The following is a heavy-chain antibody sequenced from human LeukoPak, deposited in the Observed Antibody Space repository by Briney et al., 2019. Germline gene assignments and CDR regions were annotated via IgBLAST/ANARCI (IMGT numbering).Heavy chain of an antibody. CDR3: ARRGYYYDSSGYYYHAFDI. V-gene: IGHV1-18*01. CDR2: ISAYNGNT. D-gene: IGHD3-22*01. CDR1: GYTFTSYG. J-gene: IGHJ3*02. Sequence: ASVKVSCKASGYTFTSYGISWVRQAPGQGLEWMGWISAYNGNTNYAQKLQGRVTMTTDTSTSTAYMELRGLRSDDTAAYYCARRGYYYDSSGYYYHAFDIWGQGTMVTVSS.